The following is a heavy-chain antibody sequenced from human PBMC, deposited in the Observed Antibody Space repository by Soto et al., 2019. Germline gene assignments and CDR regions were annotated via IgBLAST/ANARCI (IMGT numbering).Heavy chain of an antibody. D-gene: IGHD4-17*01. Sequence: SETLSLTCTVPGGSISSGGYYWSWIRQHPGKGLEWIGYIYYSGSTYYNPSLKSRVTISVDTSKNQFSLKLSSVTAADTAVYYCARDYGDYVDAFDIRGQGTMVTVSS. CDR3: ARDYGDYVDAFDI. V-gene: IGHV4-31*03. CDR1: GGSISSGGYY. CDR2: IYYSGST. J-gene: IGHJ3*02.